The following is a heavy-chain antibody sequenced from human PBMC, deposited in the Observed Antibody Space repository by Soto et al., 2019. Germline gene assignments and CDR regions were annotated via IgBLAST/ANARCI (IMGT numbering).Heavy chain of an antibody. CDR2: IIPIFGTA. D-gene: IGHD3-16*01. Sequence: ASVKVSCKASGGTFSSYAISWVRQAPGQGLEWMGGIIPIFGTANYAQKFQGRVTITADESTSTAYMELSSLRSEDTAVYYCARVRGDRPFDYWGQGTLVPVSS. J-gene: IGHJ4*02. CDR3: ARVRGDRPFDY. V-gene: IGHV1-69*13. CDR1: GGTFSSYA.